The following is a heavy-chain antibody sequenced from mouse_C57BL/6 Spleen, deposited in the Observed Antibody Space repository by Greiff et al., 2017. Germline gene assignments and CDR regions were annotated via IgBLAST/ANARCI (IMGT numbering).Heavy chain of an antibody. CDR2: INPNNGGN. V-gene: IGHV1-22*01. D-gene: IGHD1-1*01. CDR1: GYTFTDYN. J-gene: IGHJ2*01. Sequence: DVQLQESGPELVKPGASVKLSCKASGYTFTDYNMNWVKQSHGKRLEWIGNINPNNGGNSYNQKFKGKATLTVHKSSSTAYMGLRILTAEDAAVYCGTSITTVVAGGYWGQGTTLAVSS. CDR3: TSITTVVAGGY.